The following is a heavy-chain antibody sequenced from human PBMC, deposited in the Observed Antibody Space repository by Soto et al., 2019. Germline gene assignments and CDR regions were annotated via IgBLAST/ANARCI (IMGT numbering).Heavy chain of an antibody. CDR2: INHSGST. D-gene: IGHD5-18*01. CDR1: GGSFSGYY. Sequence: QVQLQQWGAGLLKPSETLSLTCAVYGGSFSGYYWSWIRQPPGKGREWIGEINHSGSTNYNPSLKSRVTISVDTSKNQFSLKLSSVTAADTAVYYCARIGGSQNTAIDYWGQGTLVTVSS. CDR3: ARIGGSQNTAIDY. J-gene: IGHJ4*02. V-gene: IGHV4-34*01.